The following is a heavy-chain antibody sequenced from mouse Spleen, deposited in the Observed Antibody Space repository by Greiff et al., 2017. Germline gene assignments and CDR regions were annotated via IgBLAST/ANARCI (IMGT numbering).Heavy chain of an antibody. Sequence: ESGPGLVKPSQSLSLTCSVTGYSITSGYYWNWIRQFPGNKLEWMGYISYDGSNNYNPSLKNRISITRDTSKNQFFLKLNSVTTEDTATYYCAPLYYGNYVRFAYWGQGTLVTVSA. D-gene: IGHD2-1*01. V-gene: IGHV3-6*01. J-gene: IGHJ3*01. CDR1: GYSITSGYY. CDR3: APLYYGNYVRFAY. CDR2: ISYDGSN.